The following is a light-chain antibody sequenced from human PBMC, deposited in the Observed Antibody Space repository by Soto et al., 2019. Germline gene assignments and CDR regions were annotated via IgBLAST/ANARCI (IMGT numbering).Light chain of an antibody. V-gene: IGKV1-39*01. CDR2: AAS. Sequence: DIQMTQSTSSLFASVGDRVTITCRASQSISIYLNWYQQKPGEAPNVLIYAASTLQSGVPSSFSGSESGTDFTLTISGLRPEDFAPYYCQQSYNAPCTFGQGTRVEIK. CDR3: QQSYNAPCT. CDR1: QSISIY. J-gene: IGKJ1*01.